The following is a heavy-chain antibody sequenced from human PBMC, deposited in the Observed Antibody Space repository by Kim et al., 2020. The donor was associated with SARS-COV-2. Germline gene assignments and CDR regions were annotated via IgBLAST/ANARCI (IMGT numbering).Heavy chain of an antibody. Sequence: SETLSLTCTVSGGPISSSSYFWGWIRQPPGKGLEWIGNMYYRGSTYYNPSLKSRVTISVDTSKRQFSLKLSSVTAADTAVYYCAREGIVTAGTRGKGYWGQGILVTVSS. V-gene: IGHV4-39*07. CDR3: AREGIVTAGTRGKGY. CDR1: GGPISSSSYF. J-gene: IGHJ4*02. D-gene: IGHD6-13*01. CDR2: MYYRGST.